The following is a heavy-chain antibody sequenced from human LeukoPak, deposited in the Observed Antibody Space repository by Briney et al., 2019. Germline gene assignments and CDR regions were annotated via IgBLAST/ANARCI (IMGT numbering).Heavy chain of an antibody. CDR1: GFTVSSNY. Sequence: PGGSLRLSCAASGFTVSSNYMSWVRQAPGKGLEWVSVIYGGGSTYYADSVKGRFTISKDNSKNTLYLQMNGLRAEDTAVYYCARDGRGENWFDPWGQGTLVTVSS. CDR2: IYGGGST. D-gene: IGHD3-10*01. J-gene: IGHJ5*02. V-gene: IGHV3-53*01. CDR3: ARDGRGENWFDP.